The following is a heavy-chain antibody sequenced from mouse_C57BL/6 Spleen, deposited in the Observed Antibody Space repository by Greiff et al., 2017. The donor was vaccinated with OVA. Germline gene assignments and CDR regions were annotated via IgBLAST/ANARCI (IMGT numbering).Heavy chain of an antibody. Sequence: EVKLVESGGGLVKPGGSLKLSCAASGFTFSDYGMHWVRQAPEKGLEWVAYISSGRSTIYYADKVKGRFTISRDNAKKTLFLQMTSLRSEDTAMYYCAKALYGGGFDYWGQGTTLTVSS. D-gene: IGHD1-1*02. CDR3: AKALYGGGFDY. J-gene: IGHJ2*01. V-gene: IGHV5-17*01. CDR1: GFTFSDYG. CDR2: ISSGRSTI.